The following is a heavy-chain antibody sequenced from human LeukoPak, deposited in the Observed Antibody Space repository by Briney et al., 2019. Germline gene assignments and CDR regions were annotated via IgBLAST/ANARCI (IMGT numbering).Heavy chain of an antibody. V-gene: IGHV3-48*03. J-gene: IGHJ6*03. Sequence: GGSLRLSCAASGFTFSNYEMNWVRQAPGKGLEWVSYISSSGSTIFYADSVKGRFTISRDNAKNSLYLQMNSLRAEDTAVYYCATGRNGVVPAPILGVGPWAYYYSMDVWGKGTTVTVSS. CDR2: ISSSGSTI. D-gene: IGHD2-2*02. CDR3: ATGRNGVVPAPILGVGPWAYYYSMDV. CDR1: GFTFSNYE.